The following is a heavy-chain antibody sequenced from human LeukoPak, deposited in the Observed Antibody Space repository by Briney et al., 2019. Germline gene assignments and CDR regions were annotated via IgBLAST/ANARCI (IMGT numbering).Heavy chain of an antibody. CDR2: ISSSGSTI. V-gene: IGHV3-48*03. J-gene: IGHJ4*02. D-gene: IGHD5-24*01. Sequence: PGGSLRLSCAASGFTFSSYEMNWVRQAPGKGLEWVSYISSSGSTIYYADSVKGRFTISRDNAKNSLYLQMNSLRAEDTAVYYCASDRWVATIPHFDYWGQGTLVTVSS. CDR1: GFTFSSYE. CDR3: ASDRWVATIPHFDY.